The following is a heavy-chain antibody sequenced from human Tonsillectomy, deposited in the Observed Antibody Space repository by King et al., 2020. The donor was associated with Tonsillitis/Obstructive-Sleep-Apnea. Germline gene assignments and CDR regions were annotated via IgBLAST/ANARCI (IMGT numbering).Heavy chain of an antibody. CDR3: AREGGNELRLGFDP. V-gene: IGHV7-4-1*02. CDR1: GYTFNRYA. D-gene: IGHD3-16*01. J-gene: IGHJ5*02. CDR2: INTNTGNP. Sequence: VQLVESGSELKKPGASVEVSCTASGYTFNRYAMNWVRQAPGQGLEWMGWINTNTGNPTYAQGFTGRFVFSLDTSVSTAYLQISSLKAEDTAVYYCAREGGNELRLGFDPWGQGTLVTVSS.